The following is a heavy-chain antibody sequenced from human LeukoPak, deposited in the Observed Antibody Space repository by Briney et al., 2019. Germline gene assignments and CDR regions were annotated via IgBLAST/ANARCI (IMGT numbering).Heavy chain of an antibody. CDR3: ARWGGVQFDP. J-gene: IGHJ5*02. Sequence: ASVKVSCKASGYTFINYYMNWVRQAPGQGLEWMGWINPNSGGTNYAQKFQGRVTMTRVTSITTVYMELTSLTSDDTAVYYCARWGGVQFDPWGQGTLVTVSS. CDR1: GYTFINYY. V-gene: IGHV1-2*02. CDR2: INPNSGGT. D-gene: IGHD2-8*01.